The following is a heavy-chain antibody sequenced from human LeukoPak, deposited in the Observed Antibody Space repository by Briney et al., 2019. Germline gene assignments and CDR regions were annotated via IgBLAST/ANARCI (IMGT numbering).Heavy chain of an antibody. CDR3: ASEAAAGPTRQH. J-gene: IGHJ1*01. Sequence: ASVKVSCKASGGTFSSYAISWVRQAPGQGLEWMGGIIPIFGTANYAQKFQGRVTITADESTSTAYMELSSLRSEDTAVYYCASEAAAGPTRQHWGQGTLVTVSS. CDR2: IIPIFGTA. D-gene: IGHD6-13*01. CDR1: GGTFSSYA. V-gene: IGHV1-69*13.